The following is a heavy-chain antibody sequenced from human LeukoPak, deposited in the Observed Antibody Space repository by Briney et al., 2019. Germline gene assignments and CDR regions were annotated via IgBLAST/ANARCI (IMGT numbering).Heavy chain of an antibody. CDR1: GYTFTGYY. D-gene: IGHD6-6*01. J-gene: IGHJ6*02. CDR2: INPNSGGT. Sequence: GASVKVFCKASGYTFTGYYMHWVRQAPGQGLEWMGWINPNSGGTNYAQKFQGRVTMTRDTSTSTAYMELSRLRSDDTAVYYCARLSSIAARNYYYGMDVWGQGTTVTVSS. CDR3: ARLSSIAARNYYYGMDV. V-gene: IGHV1-2*02.